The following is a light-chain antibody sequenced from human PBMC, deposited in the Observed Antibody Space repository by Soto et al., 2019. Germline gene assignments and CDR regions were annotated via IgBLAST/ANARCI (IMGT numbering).Light chain of an antibody. V-gene: IGLV2-14*01. J-gene: IGLJ2*01. CDR2: DVR. Sequence: QSALTQPASVSGSPGQSITLSCTGTSSEVGGYNYVSWYQQHPGQAPKPMIYDVRNRRSGVSDRFSGSKSGNTAALTISAVQAEDEADYYCLFYQSSRKVVFGGGTKLTVL. CDR3: LFYQSSRKVV. CDR1: SSEVGGYNY.